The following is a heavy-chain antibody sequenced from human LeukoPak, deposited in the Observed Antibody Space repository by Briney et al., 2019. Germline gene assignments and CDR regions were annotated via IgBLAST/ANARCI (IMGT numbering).Heavy chain of an antibody. D-gene: IGHD6-19*01. CDR1: GYTFAGYY. V-gene: IGHV1-2*02. CDR3: AREARVPLLYSSGWYVDY. CDR2: INPNSGGT. Sequence: ASVKVSCKASGYTFAGYYMHWVRQAPGQGLEWMGWINPNSGGTNYAQKFQGRVTMTRDTSTSTAYMELRSLRSDDTAVYYCAREARVPLLYSSGWYVDYWGQGTLVTVSS. J-gene: IGHJ4*02.